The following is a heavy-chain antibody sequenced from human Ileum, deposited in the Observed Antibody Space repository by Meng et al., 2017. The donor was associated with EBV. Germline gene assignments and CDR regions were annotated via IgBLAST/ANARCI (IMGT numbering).Heavy chain of an antibody. Sequence: LQLQEPGPGLVKPSETLSLRCTVSGGSISSSSYYWGWIRQPPGKGLEWIGSMYSSGTTNYNPSLTSRVTISLDTSKNQFSLKLSSVTAADTAVYYCARGSTPAAGAYWGQGTLVTVSS. CDR3: ARGSTPAAGAY. CDR1: GGSISSSSYY. J-gene: IGHJ4*02. V-gene: IGHV4-39*07. CDR2: MYSSGTT. D-gene: IGHD6-13*01.